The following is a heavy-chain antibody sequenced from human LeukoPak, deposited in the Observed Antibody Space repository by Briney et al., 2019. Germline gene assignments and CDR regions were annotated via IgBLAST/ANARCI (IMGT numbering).Heavy chain of an antibody. V-gene: IGHV4-61*08. D-gene: IGHD1-26*01. CDR2: IYYISNT. CDR1: GASVGSAGYH. CDR3: ARTQSQSGSYRYYFGY. J-gene: IGHJ4*02. Sequence: PSETLPLTCTVSGASVGSAGYHWSWIRQPPGGGLEWIGYIYYISNTNYNPSLKSRVTMSVDPSKNQFSLKLNSVIAADTAVYYCARTQSQSGSYRYYFGYWGQGTLVTVSS.